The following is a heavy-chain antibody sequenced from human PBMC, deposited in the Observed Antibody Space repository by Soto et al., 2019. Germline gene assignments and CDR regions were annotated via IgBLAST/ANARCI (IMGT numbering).Heavy chain of an antibody. CDR1: GFTFSSFG. D-gene: IGHD6-13*01. CDR3: EKDTSKYSNNWPAYYGLDV. Sequence: QVQLVESGGGVVQPGRSLRLSCAASGFTFSSFGMHWVRQAPGKGLEWVAFISFDGSNKYYVDSVKGRFIISRDNSKNTLSLQMNSLKAEDTAVYYCEKDTSKYSNNWPAYYGLDVWGQGTTVTVSS. J-gene: IGHJ6*02. V-gene: IGHV3-30*18. CDR2: ISFDGSNK.